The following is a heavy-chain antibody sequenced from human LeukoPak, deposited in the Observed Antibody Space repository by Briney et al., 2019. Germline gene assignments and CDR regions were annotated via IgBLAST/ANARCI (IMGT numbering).Heavy chain of an antibody. D-gene: IGHD3-22*01. CDR3: ARHLGMYYYDSSGYWSFDY. CDR1: GGSISSSSYY. J-gene: IGHJ4*02. CDR2: IYYSGST. Sequence: SETLSLTCTVSGGSISSSSYYWAWIRQPPGKGLEWIGSIYYSGSTYYNPSLKSRVTISVDTSKNQFSLKLSSVTAADTAVYYCARHLGMYYYDSSGYWSFDYWGQGTLVTVSS. V-gene: IGHV4-39*01.